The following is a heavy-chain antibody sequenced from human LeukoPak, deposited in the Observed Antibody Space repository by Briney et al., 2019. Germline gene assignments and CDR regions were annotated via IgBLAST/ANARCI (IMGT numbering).Heavy chain of an antibody. D-gene: IGHD5-18*01. Sequence: PGGSLRLSCEASGFTFTSYTMHWVRQAPGKGLEYVSAVSSNGGRTYYTNSVKGRFTISRDNSKNTLFLQMGSLRTEDMALYYCAREDPAVMAFDIWGQGTMVTVPS. CDR1: GFTFTSYT. V-gene: IGHV3-64*01. CDR3: AREDPAVMAFDI. J-gene: IGHJ3*02. CDR2: VSSNGGRT.